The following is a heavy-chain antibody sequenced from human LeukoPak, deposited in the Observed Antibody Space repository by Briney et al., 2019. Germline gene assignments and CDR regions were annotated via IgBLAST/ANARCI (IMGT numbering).Heavy chain of an antibody. CDR1: GFAFSTYC. V-gene: IGHV3-7*01. Sequence: PGGSLRLSCAASGFAFSTYCMTWVRQAPGKGLEWVANIKQDGSEKHYVDSVRGRFIISRDNAKNSLYLQLNGLRAEDTAVYYCARHLIEGATNRYFDYWGQGTLVTVSS. D-gene: IGHD1-26*01. CDR3: ARHLIEGATNRYFDY. CDR2: IKQDGSEK. J-gene: IGHJ4*02.